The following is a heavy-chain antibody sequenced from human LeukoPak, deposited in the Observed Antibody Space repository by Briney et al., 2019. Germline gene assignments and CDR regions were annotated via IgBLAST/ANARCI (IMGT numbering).Heavy chain of an antibody. CDR3: ARFGGGATKDDRLDY. Sequence: ASVKVSCKASGYIFTTYDNNWVRLAPGQGLEWMAWMNPDTGYTGFAQKFQGRVTLSRNTDISTAYMELNSLRSDDTAVYYCARFGGGATKDDRLDYWGQGTLVTVSS. V-gene: IGHV1-8*03. J-gene: IGHJ4*02. CDR2: MNPDTGYT. CDR1: GYIFTTYD. D-gene: IGHD3-16*01.